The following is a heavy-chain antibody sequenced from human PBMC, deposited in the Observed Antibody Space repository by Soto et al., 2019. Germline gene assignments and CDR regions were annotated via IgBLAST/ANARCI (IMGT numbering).Heavy chain of an antibody. CDR2: IWYDGSNK. CDR1: GFTFSSYG. Sequence: SLRLSCAASGFTFSSYGMHWVRQAPGKGLEWVAVIWYDGSNKYYADSVKGRFTISRDNSKNTLYLQMNSLRAEDTAVYYCARARIESSWFDPWGQGTLVTVSS. CDR3: ARARIESSWFDP. V-gene: IGHV3-33*01. J-gene: IGHJ5*02. D-gene: IGHD2-21*01.